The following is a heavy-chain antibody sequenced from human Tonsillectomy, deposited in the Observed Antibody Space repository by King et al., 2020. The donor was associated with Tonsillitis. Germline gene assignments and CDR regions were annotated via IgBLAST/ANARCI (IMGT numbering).Heavy chain of an antibody. Sequence: VQLQESGPGLVKPSQTLSLICTVSGGSISGGAYYWSWIRQHPGKGLEWIGYIFYSGNTYYSPSLKSRLAISLDTSKNQFSLKLNSVTAADTAVYYCGRYGGGVFDSWGQGTLVTVSS. CDR2: IFYSGNT. CDR3: GRYGGGVFDS. D-gene: IGHD4-23*01. J-gene: IGHJ5*01. V-gene: IGHV4-31*03. CDR1: GGSISGGAYY.